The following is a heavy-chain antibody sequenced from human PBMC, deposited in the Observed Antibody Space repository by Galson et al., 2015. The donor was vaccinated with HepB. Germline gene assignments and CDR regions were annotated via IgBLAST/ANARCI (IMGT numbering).Heavy chain of an antibody. V-gene: IGHV3-30-3*01. J-gene: IGHJ4*02. CDR2: ISFDVINK. Sequence: SLRLSCAAPGFPFGSYAMHWVRQAPGKGLEWVAVISFDVINKYYADSVKGRFTISRDNSKNTLYLQMNSLRPDDTAVYYCGRDPTRDSYEDEYWGQGTLVTVSS. CDR3: GRDPTRDSYEDEY. CDR1: GFPFGSYA. D-gene: IGHD3-22*01.